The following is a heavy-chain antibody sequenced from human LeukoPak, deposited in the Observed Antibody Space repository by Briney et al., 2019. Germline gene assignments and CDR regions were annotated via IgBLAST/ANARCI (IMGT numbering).Heavy chain of an antibody. D-gene: IGHD2-2*02. CDR3: AKEGCSATNCYINF. CDR2: INDGGGGT. CDR1: GFTFSTYA. J-gene: IGHJ4*02. Sequence: GGSLRLSCAASGFTFSTYAMSWVRQAQGKGLPWVSRINDGGGGTSYADSVKGRFTISRDNSKNTLYLQMDSLRPEDTALYHCAKEGCSATNCYINFWGQGTLVTVSS. V-gene: IGHV3-23*01.